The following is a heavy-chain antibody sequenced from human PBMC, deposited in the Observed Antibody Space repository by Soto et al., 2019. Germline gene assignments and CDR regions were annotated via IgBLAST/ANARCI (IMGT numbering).Heavy chain of an antibody. D-gene: IGHD2-2*02. CDR2: IYPGDSDT. CDR3: ARHRPSTYCSSTSCYRGPSYYYYMDG. V-gene: IGHV5-51*01. Sequence: GECLKISCKGSGYSFTSYWIGWVRQMPGKGLEWMGIIYPGDSDTRYSPSFQGQVTISADKSISTAYLQWSSLKASDTAMYYCARHRPSTYCSSTSCYRGPSYYYYMDGWGKGTTVTVSS. CDR1: GYSFTSYW. J-gene: IGHJ6*03.